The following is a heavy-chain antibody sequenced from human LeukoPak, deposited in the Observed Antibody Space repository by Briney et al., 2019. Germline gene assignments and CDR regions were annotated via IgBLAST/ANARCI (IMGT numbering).Heavy chain of an antibody. CDR2: ISHSGST. Sequence: SETLSLTCAVYGGSFSGYYWSWIRQPPGKGLEWIGEISHSGSTNYNPSLKSRVTISVDTSKNQFSLKLSSVTAADTAVYYCANYGSGSYRFDPWGQGTLVTVSS. V-gene: IGHV4-34*01. CDR3: ANYGSGSYRFDP. CDR1: GGSFSGYY. D-gene: IGHD3-10*01. J-gene: IGHJ5*02.